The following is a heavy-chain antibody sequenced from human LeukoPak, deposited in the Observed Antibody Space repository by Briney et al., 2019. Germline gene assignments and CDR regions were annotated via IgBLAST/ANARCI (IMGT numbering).Heavy chain of an antibody. V-gene: IGHV5-51*01. D-gene: IGHD3-3*01. CDR3: ARGESITIFGVVSGGYFDH. CDR1: GYSFTSYW. CDR2: IYPGDSDT. Sequence: GESLKISCKGSGYSFTSYWIGWVRQMPGKGLEWMGIIYPGDSDTRYSPSFQGQVTISADKSISTAYLQWSSLKASDTAMYYCARGESITIFGVVSGGYFDHWGQGTLVTVSS. J-gene: IGHJ4*02.